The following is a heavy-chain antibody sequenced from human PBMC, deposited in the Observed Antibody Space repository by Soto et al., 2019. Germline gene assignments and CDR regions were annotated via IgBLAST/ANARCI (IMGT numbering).Heavy chain of an antibody. CDR3: ARGGSQLLYHFDY. CDR2: INSKTGGT. Sequence: ASVKVFCKASGYTFTGYFTHWVRQAPGQGLEWMGWINSKTGGTNSAQKFQGKVTMTRDTSISTAFMELNSLRSDDTAVYYCARGGSQLLYHFDYWGQGSLVTVSS. D-gene: IGHD2-2*02. CDR1: GYTFTGYF. J-gene: IGHJ4*02. V-gene: IGHV1-2*02.